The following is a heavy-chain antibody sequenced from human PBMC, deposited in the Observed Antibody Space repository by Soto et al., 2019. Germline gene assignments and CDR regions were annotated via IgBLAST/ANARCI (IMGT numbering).Heavy chain of an antibody. CDR3: ARGPDYAGYFDY. Sequence: ASVKVSCKASGYTFTSYAMHWVRQAPGQRLEWMGWINAGNGNTKYSQKFQGRVTITRDTSASTAYMELRSLRSDDTAVYYCARGPDYAGYFDYWGRGTLVTVS. CDR1: GYTFTSYA. D-gene: IGHD4-17*01. CDR2: INAGNGNT. V-gene: IGHV1-3*01. J-gene: IGHJ4*02.